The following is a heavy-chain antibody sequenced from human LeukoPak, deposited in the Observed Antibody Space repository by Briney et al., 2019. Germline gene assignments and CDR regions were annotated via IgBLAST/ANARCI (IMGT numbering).Heavy chain of an antibody. V-gene: IGHV1-3*01. D-gene: IGHD6-19*01. CDR3: ARVSDDSGWNFDY. J-gene: IGHJ4*02. Sequence: ASVKVSCKASGYTFTSYAIQRVRQAPGQRREWMGWINAGNGNRKYSQKFQDRVTITREPSATTAYMELNSLTSEDTAVYYCARVSDDSGWNFDYWGQGTLVTASS. CDR1: GYTFTSYA. CDR2: INAGNGNR.